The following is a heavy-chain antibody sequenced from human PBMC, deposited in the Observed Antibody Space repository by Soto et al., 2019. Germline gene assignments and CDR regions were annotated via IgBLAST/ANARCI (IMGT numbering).Heavy chain of an antibody. CDR2: IIPIFGTA. V-gene: IGHV1-69*13. CDR3: AREGEQQLVGAPRGMDV. D-gene: IGHD6-13*01. Sequence: GASVKVSCKASGGTFSSYAISWVRQAPGQGLEWMGGIIPIFGTANYAQKFQGRVTITADESTSTAYMELSSLRSEDTAVYYCAREGEQQLVGAPRGMDVWGQGTTVTVSS. CDR1: GGTFSSYA. J-gene: IGHJ6*02.